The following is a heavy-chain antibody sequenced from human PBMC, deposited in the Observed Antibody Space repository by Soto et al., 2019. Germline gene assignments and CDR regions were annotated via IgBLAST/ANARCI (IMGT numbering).Heavy chain of an antibody. CDR2: TRNKANNYAP. D-gene: IGHD3-16*01. CDR3: ARDTGGSYDY. V-gene: IGHV3-72*01. J-gene: IGHJ4*02. CDR1: GFTFDDYY. Sequence: EVQVVESGGGLVQPGGSLRLSCAASGFTFDDYYMDWVRQVPGKGPEWIGRTRNKANNYAPEYVASVKDRFIISRDISKDSMYLQMHSLKAEDTAVYYCARDTGGSYDYWGQGALVIVSS.